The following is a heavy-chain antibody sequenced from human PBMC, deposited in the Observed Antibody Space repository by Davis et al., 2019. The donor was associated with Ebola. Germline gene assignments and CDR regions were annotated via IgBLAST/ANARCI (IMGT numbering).Heavy chain of an antibody. D-gene: IGHD1-1*01. CDR2: ISAYNGNT. V-gene: IGHV1-18*01. CDR1: GYTFISYG. J-gene: IGHJ4*02. CDR3: ARAQFPTTSDH. Sequence: ASVKVSCKASGYTFISYGISWVRQAPGQGLEWMGWISAYNGNTNYAQKFQGRVTMTTDTSTRTAYMEVGSLRSDDTAVYYCARAQFPTTSDHWGQGTLVTVSS.